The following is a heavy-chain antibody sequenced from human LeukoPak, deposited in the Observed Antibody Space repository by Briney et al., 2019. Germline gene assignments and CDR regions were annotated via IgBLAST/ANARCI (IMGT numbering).Heavy chain of an antibody. J-gene: IGHJ4*02. CDR3: AKDQSRVVVVAATPSPLDY. CDR1: GFTFSSYA. Sequence: PGGSLRLSCGASGFTFSSYAMHWVRQAPGKGLEWVAVISYDGSNKYYADSVKGRFTISRDNSKNTLYLQMNSLRAEDTAVYYCAKDQSRVVVVAATPSPLDYWGQGTLVTVSS. V-gene: IGHV3-30-3*01. CDR2: ISYDGSNK. D-gene: IGHD2-15*01.